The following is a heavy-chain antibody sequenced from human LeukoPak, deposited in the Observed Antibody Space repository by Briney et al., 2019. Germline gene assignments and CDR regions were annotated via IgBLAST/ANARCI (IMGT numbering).Heavy chain of an antibody. D-gene: IGHD3-3*01. CDR2: ISYDGSNK. Sequence: GGSLRLSCAASGFTFSSYGMHWVRQAPGKGLEWVAVISYDGSNKYYADSVKGGFTISRDNSKNTQDLQMNSLRAEDTAVYYCATSPRTVRKPGTGSDFWSGYFFLTRIHMDVWGKGTTVTVSS. V-gene: IGHV3-30*03. J-gene: IGHJ6*03. CDR1: GFTFSSYG. CDR3: ATSPRTVRKPGTGSDFWSGYFFLTRIHMDV.